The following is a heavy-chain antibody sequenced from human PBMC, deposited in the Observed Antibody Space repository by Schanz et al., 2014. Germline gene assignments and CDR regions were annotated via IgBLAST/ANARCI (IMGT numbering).Heavy chain of an antibody. V-gene: IGHV3-30*04. Sequence: QVELVESGGGVVQPGRSLRLSCAASGFIFSYYTIHWVRQAPGKGLEWVAVISDDGSRRHYADFVTGRFTISRDNSKDTVYLQMNSLRAEDTAVYYCARDLAGCGNDVWGQGTLVTVSS. CDR1: GFIFSYYT. CDR3: ARDLAGCGNDV. CDR2: ISDDGSRR. D-gene: IGHD2-21*01. J-gene: IGHJ4*02.